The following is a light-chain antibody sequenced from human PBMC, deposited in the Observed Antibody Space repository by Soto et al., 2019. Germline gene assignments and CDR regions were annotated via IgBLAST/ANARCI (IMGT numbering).Light chain of an antibody. CDR1: QSISSW. Sequence: DVQMTQSPSTLSASAGDRVTITCRASQSISSWLAWYQQKPGKAPKLLIYKASSLESGVPSRFSGSGFGTEFTLTISSLQPDDFATYYCQQYNTYWTFGQGTKVEI. CDR2: KAS. CDR3: QQYNTYWT. V-gene: IGKV1-5*03. J-gene: IGKJ1*01.